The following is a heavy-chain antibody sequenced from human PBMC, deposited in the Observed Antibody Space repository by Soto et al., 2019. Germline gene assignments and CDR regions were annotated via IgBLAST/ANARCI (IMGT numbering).Heavy chain of an antibody. J-gene: IGHJ4*02. Sequence: EVQLLESGGGLVQPGGSLRLSCAASGFTFSSYAMSWVRQAPGKGLEWVSAISGSGGSTYYADSVKGRFTISRDNSKNTLYLQINSMRAADTAVYYCAASVNSYDYYYFDYWGQGTLVTVSS. D-gene: IGHD5-18*01. CDR1: GFTFSSYA. CDR2: ISGSGGST. V-gene: IGHV3-23*01. CDR3: AASVNSYDYYYFDY.